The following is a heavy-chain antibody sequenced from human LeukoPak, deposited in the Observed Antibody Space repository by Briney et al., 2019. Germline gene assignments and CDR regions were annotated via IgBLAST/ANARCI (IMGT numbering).Heavy chain of an antibody. CDR1: GFTFSSYS. Sequence: PGGSLRLSCAASGFTFSSYSMNWVRQAPGKGLEWVSSISSSCSYIYYADSVKGRFTISRDNAKNSLYLQMNSLRAEDTAVYYCARVGDYYDSSGYYDYWGQGTLVTVSS. V-gene: IGHV3-21*01. CDR2: ISSSCSYI. J-gene: IGHJ4*02. CDR3: ARVGDYYDSSGYYDY. D-gene: IGHD3-22*01.